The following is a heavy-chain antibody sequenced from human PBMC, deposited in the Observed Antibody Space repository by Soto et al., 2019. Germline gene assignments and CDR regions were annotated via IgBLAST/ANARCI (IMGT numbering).Heavy chain of an antibody. V-gene: IGHV4-39*07. J-gene: IGHJ4*02. CDR3: AKRQSGYYFEY. D-gene: IGHD3-3*01. Sequence: SETLSLTCTVSGGSISSSSYYWGWIRQPPGKGLEWIGSIYYSGSTYYNPSLKSRVTISVDTSKNQFSLKLSSVTAEDTAVYYCAKRQSGYYFEYWGQGTLVTVSS. CDR2: IYYSGST. CDR1: GGSISSSSYY.